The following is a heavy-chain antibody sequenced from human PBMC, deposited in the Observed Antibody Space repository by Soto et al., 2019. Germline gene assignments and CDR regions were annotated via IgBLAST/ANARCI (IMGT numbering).Heavy chain of an antibody. CDR2: ISSSSSYI. CDR1: GFTFGSYS. V-gene: IGHV3-21*01. Sequence: GGSIRLRYAVSGFTFGSYSINWVIKATGKGLEWVSSISSSSSYIYYADSVKGRFTISRDNAKNSLYLQMNSLRAEDTAVYYCARDSENYCSSTSCYRDLYYYYYMDVWGKGTTVTVSS. D-gene: IGHD2-2*02. CDR3: ARDSENYCSSTSCYRDLYYYYYMDV. J-gene: IGHJ6*03.